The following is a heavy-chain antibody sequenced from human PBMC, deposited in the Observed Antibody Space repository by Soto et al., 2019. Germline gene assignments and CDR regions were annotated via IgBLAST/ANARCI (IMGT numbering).Heavy chain of an antibody. V-gene: IGHV3-11*06. CDR3: ASEGGRSSGLGY. CDR2: ISSSGSYT. Sequence: GVSLRLSCTASGFTFSGYYMSWMRQAPGKGLEWVSYISSSGSYTNYADSVKGRFTISRDNAQNSLYLQMISLMAEDTAIYYCASEGGRSSGLGYWGQGT. J-gene: IGHJ4*02. CDR1: GFTFSGYY. D-gene: IGHD6-6*01.